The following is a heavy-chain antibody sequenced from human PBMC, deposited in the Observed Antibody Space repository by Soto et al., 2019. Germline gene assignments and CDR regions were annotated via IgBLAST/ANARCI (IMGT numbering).Heavy chain of an antibody. J-gene: IGHJ4*02. CDR1: GGSFSGYY. V-gene: IGHV4-34*01. CDR3: AGGRSWLLWFGESTKEYYFDY. Sequence: SETLSLTCAVDGGSFSGYYWSWIRQPPGKGLEWIGEINHSGSTNYNPSLKSRVTISVDTSKNQFSLKLSSVTAADTAVYYCAGGRSWLLWFGESTKEYYFDYWGQGTLVTVSS. CDR2: INHSGST. D-gene: IGHD3-10*01.